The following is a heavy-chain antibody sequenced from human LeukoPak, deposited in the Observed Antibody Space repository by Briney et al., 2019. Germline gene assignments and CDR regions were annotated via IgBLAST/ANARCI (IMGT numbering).Heavy chain of an antibody. Sequence: GGSLRLSCATSGFTVGNNYMSWVRQAPGKGLEWVSAISGSGGSTYYADSVKGRFTISRDNPKNTLYLQMNSLRAEDTAVYYCAKEGRGYSGYDTGVVTTWGQGTLVTVSS. D-gene: IGHD5-12*01. CDR3: AKEGRGYSGYDTGVVTT. V-gene: IGHV3-23*01. CDR1: GFTVGNNY. J-gene: IGHJ5*02. CDR2: ISGSGGST.